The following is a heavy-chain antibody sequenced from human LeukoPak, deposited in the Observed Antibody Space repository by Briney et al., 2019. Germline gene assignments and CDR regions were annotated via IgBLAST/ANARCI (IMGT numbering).Heavy chain of an antibody. Sequence: SETLSLTCTVSGGSISSYYWSWVRQPPGKGLEWVGYTHHSGSTNYNPSLKSRATISVDTSKNQFSLKVSSVTAEDTAVYYCARQWRTAAAPFEYWGQGTLVTVSS. D-gene: IGHD6-13*01. CDR2: THHSGST. J-gene: IGHJ4*02. CDR3: ARQWRTAAAPFEY. CDR1: GGSISSYY. V-gene: IGHV4-59*08.